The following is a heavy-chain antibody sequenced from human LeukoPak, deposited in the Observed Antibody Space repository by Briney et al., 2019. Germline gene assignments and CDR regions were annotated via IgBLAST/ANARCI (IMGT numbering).Heavy chain of an antibody. V-gene: IGHV1-58*01. Sequence: ASVKVSCKASGFTFTSSAVQWVRQARGQRLEWIGWIVVGSGNTNYAQKFQERVTITRDMSTSTAYMELSSLRSEDTAVYYCARERSSGSSGAFDYWGQGTLVTVSS. CDR1: GFTFTSSA. CDR3: ARERSSGSSGAFDY. J-gene: IGHJ4*02. CDR2: IVVGSGNT. D-gene: IGHD6-19*01.